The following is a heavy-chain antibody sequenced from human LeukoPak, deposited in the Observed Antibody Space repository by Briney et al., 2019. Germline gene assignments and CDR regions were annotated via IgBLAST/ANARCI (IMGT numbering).Heavy chain of an antibody. D-gene: IGHD6-19*01. CDR1: GFTVSSNY. CDR3: ARDPQWLVRDALDI. J-gene: IGHJ3*02. V-gene: IGHV3-66*01. Sequence: GGSLRLSCAASGFTVSSNYMSWVRQAPGKGLEWVSVIYSGGSTYYADSVKGRFTISRDNSKNTLYPQMNSLRAEDTAVYYCARDPQWLVRDALDIWGQGTMVTVSS. CDR2: IYSGGST.